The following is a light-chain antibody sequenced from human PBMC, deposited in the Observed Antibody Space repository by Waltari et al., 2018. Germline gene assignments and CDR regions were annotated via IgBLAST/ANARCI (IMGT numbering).Light chain of an antibody. CDR3: QQCNDWPRGT. J-gene: IGKJ1*01. V-gene: IGKV3-15*01. CDR2: GAS. CDR1: QSVNGY. Sequence: ETVMTQSPATLPVSPGERATLSCRASQSVNGYLAWYQQTPGQPPRLLIYGASTRAPGVTARFTGSGSQREFTLTISSLQSEDLGIYYCQQCNDWPRGTFGQGTKVEIK.